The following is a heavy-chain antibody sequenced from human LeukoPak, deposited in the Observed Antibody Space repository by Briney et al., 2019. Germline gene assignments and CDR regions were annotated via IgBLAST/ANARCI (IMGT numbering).Heavy chain of an antibody. Sequence: PSETLSLTCGVSGYSISSGYYWGWIRQPPGKGLEWIGSIYHSGSTYYNPSLKSRVTISVDTSKNQFSLKLSSVTAADTAVYYCARLNSSGFYYYYYYMDVWGKGTTVTVSS. J-gene: IGHJ6*03. CDR3: ARLNSSGFYYYYYYMDV. CDR2: IYHSGST. CDR1: GYSISSGYY. V-gene: IGHV4-38-2*01. D-gene: IGHD6-19*01.